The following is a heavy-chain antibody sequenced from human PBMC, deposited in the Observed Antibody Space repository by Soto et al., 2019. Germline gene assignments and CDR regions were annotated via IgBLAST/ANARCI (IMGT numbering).Heavy chain of an antibody. V-gene: IGHV4-34*01. CDR2: INHSGST. D-gene: IGHD2-15*01. Sequence: QVQLQQWGAGLLKPSETLSLTCAVYGGSLSGYYWTWIRQPPGKGLEWIGEINHSGSTNYNPSLKSRVTISVDTSKNQFSLKLSSVTAADTAVYYCARGGEIVVVVSTTGRYFDYWGQGTLVTVSS. CDR1: GGSLSGYY. CDR3: ARGGEIVVVVSTTGRYFDY. J-gene: IGHJ4*02.